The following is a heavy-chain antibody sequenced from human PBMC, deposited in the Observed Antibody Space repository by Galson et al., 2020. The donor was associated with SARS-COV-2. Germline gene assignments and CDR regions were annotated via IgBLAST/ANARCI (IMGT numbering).Heavy chain of an antibody. CDR2: LFWDNDK. D-gene: IGHD1-20*01. V-gene: IGHV2-5*02. J-gene: IGHJ5*02. Sequence: KMSGPTLVKPTQTLTLTCTFSGFSLNTSGVGVGWIRQPPGKALEWLALLFWDNDKWYSPSLKSRLNINNDSSKNQVVLTMTNMDPMDTATYYCAHSSGWAVTGHNWLDPWGQGTLVTVSS. CDR1: GFSLNTSGVG. CDR3: AHSSGWAVTGHNWLDP.